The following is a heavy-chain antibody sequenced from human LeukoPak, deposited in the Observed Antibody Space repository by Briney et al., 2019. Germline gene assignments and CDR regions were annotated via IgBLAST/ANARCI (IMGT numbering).Heavy chain of an antibody. V-gene: IGHV1-2*02. CDR3: VRWRDGYIYDY. J-gene: IGHJ4*02. CDR2: VKGDSGVT. Sequence: ASVTVSCKASGYTFTGYYMHWVRQAPGQGLEWMGWVKGDSGVTYYAQEFQGRVTMTRDTSINTAYMELSRLRSDDTAVYYCVRWRDGYIYDYWGQGTLVTVSS. CDR1: GYTFTGYY. D-gene: IGHD5-24*01.